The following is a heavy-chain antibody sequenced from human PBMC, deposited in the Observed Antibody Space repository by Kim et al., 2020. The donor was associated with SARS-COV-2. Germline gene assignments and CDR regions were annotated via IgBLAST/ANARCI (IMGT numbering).Heavy chain of an antibody. V-gene: IGHV3-30*18. Sequence: GGSLRLSCAASGFTFSSYGMHWVRQAPGKGLEWVAVISYDGSNKYYADSVKGRFTISRDNSKNTLYLQMNSLRAEDTAVYYCAKSITVRIAVAGDDWGQG. CDR2: ISYDGSNK. CDR1: GFTFSSYG. J-gene: IGHJ4*02. CDR3: AKSITVRIAVAGDD. D-gene: IGHD6-19*01.